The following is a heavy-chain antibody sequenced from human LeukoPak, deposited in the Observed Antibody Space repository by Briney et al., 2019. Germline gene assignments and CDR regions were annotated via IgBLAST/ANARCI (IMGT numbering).Heavy chain of an antibody. D-gene: IGHD6-19*01. J-gene: IGHJ4*02. CDR3: ARDKEAQWLANEHFDY. V-gene: IGHV4-39*02. Sequence: GSLRLSCAASGFTFSSYGMHWVRQAPGKGLEWIGTIYYSGSTYYKPSLKSRVTISVDTSKNQFSLKLSSVTAADTAVYYCARDKEAQWLANEHFDYWGQGTLVTVSS. CDR2: IYYSGST. CDR1: GFTFSSYG.